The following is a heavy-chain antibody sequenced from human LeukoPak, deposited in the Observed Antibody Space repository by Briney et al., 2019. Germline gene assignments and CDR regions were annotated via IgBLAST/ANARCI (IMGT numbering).Heavy chain of an antibody. CDR1: GFTFDDYG. Sequence: GGSLRLSCAASGFTFDDYGMSWVRQAPGKGLEWVSGVSAINWNGGSTCYADSVKGRFTISRDNAKNSLYLQMNSLRAEDTAFYFCARDRASGWYRGDYDYWGQGTLVTVSS. CDR3: ARDRASGWYRGDYDY. V-gene: IGHV3-20*04. D-gene: IGHD6-19*01. CDR2: INWNGGST. J-gene: IGHJ4*02.